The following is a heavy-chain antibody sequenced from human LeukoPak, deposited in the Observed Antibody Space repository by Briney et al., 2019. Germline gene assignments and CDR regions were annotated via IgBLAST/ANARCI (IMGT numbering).Heavy chain of an antibody. CDR1: GGSISSGSYY. CDR3: ARGSVQTYYYYAMDV. D-gene: IGHD6-6*01. J-gene: IGHJ6*02. CDR2: IYYSGST. V-gene: IGHV4-61*01. Sequence: SQTLSLTCTVSGGSISSGSYYWSWIRQPPGKGLEWIGDIYYSGSTNYNPSLKSRVTISVDTSKNQFSLNLTSLTGADTAVYFCARGSVQTYYYYAMDVWGQGTTVTVSS.